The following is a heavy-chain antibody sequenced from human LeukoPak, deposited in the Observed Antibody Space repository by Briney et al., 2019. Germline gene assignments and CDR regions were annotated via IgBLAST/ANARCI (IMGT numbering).Heavy chain of an antibody. V-gene: IGHV3-30*04. Sequence: GGSLRLSCAASGFTFSSYAMHWVRQAPGKGLEWVAAISYDGSNEYYADSVKGRFTISRDNSKNTLYLQMNSLRAEDTAVYYCARDQGDTRLNWFDPWGQGTLVTVSS. D-gene: IGHD5-18*01. J-gene: IGHJ5*02. CDR3: ARDQGDTRLNWFDP. CDR2: ISYDGSNE. CDR1: GFTFSSYA.